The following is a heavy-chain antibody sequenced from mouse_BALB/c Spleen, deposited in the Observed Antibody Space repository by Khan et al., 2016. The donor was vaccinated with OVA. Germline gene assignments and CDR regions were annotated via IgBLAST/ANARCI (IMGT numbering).Heavy chain of an antibody. CDR3: ARGNYYGYAMDY. D-gene: IGHD1-1*01. Sequence: EVQLQESGPGLVKPSQSLSLTCTVTGYSITSNYAWNWIRQFPGNKLEWMGYISYSGSTSYNPSLKSRISITRDTSKNQFFLHLSSVTTEDTATYYGARGNYYGYAMDYWGQGTSVTVSS. CDR1: GYSITSNYA. CDR2: ISYSGST. V-gene: IGHV3-2*02. J-gene: IGHJ4*01.